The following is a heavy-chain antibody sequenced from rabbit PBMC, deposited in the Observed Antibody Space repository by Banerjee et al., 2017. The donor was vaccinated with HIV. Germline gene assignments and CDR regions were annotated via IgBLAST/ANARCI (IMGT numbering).Heavy chain of an antibody. V-gene: IGHV1S45*01. CDR2: IATGSSGST. CDR1: GFSFSSYW. Sequence: QEQLEESGGDLVKPEGSLTLTCTASGFSFSSYWMCWVRQAPGKGLEWIGCIATGSSGSTYYASWAKGRFTISKTSSTTVTLQMTSLTAADTATYFCAGEREYAFNLWGPGTLVT. CDR3: AGEREYAFNL. J-gene: IGHJ4*01.